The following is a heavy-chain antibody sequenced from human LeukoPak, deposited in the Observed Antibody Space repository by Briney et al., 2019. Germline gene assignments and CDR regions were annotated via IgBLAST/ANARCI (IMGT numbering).Heavy chain of an antibody. D-gene: IGHD3-10*01. CDR3: ARGPGVRGVHYYYYYMDV. CDR2: IIPIFGTA. V-gene: IGHV1-69*13. CDR1: GGTLSSYA. J-gene: IGHJ6*03. Sequence: SVKVSCKASGGTLSSYAISWVRQAPGQGLEWMGGIIPIFGTANYAQKFQGRVTITADESTSTAYMELSSLRSEDTAVYYCARGPGVRGVHYYYYYMDVWGKGTTVTISS.